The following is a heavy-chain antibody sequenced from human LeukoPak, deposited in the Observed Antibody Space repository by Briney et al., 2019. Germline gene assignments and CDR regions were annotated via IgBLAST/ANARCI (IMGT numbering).Heavy chain of an antibody. J-gene: IGHJ4*02. CDR3: AKWIGGQWLGGFDY. CDR2: ISWNSGSI. V-gene: IGHV3-9*01. CDR1: GFTFSSYA. D-gene: IGHD6-19*01. Sequence: GGSLRLSCAASGFTFSSYAMHWVRQAPGKGLEWVSGISWNSGSIGYADSVKGRFTISRDNAKNSLYLQMNSLRAEDTALYYCAKWIGGQWLGGFDYWGQGTLVTVSS.